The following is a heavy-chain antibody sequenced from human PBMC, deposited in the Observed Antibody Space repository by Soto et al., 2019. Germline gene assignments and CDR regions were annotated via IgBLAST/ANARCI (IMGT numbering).Heavy chain of an antibody. Sequence: QITLKESGPTLVKPTQTLTLTCTFSGFSLSTSGVGVGWIRPPPGKALEWLALIYWDDDKRYSPSLKSRLTITKDTSKNQLVLTMTNMDPADTATYYCAHIANADDLSGSYRHPSVGFDSWGQGTLVTVSS. D-gene: IGHD3-16*02. CDR1: GFSLSTSGVG. CDR2: IYWDDDK. J-gene: IGHJ4*02. CDR3: AHIANADDLSGSYRHPSVGFDS. V-gene: IGHV2-5*02.